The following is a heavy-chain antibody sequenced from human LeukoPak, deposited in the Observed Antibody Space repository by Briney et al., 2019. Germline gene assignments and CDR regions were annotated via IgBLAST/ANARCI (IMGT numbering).Heavy chain of an antibody. V-gene: IGHV4-59*08. Sequence: SETPSLTCTVSGGSISSYYWSWVRQPPGKGLEWIGYIFYSGSTNYNHSLKRRGNISVEKYKNQFSLKLSSVTAADTAVYYCARQVDYSSGWYYFAYWGQGTLLTLSS. CDR3: ARQVDYSSGWYYFAY. J-gene: IGHJ4*02. D-gene: IGHD6-19*01. CDR2: IFYSGST. CDR1: GGSISSYY.